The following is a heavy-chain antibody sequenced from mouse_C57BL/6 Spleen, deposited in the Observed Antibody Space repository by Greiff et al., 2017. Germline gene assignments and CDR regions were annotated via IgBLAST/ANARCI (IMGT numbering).Heavy chain of an antibody. J-gene: IGHJ4*01. V-gene: IGHV5-6*01. CDR3: ARPYYYGSSSYAMDY. Sequence: EVQLVESGGDLVKPGGSLKLSCAASGFTFSSYGMSWVRQTPDKRLEWVATISSGGSYTYYPDSLKGRFTISRDNAKNTLYLQMSSLKSEDTAMYYCARPYYYGSSSYAMDYWGQGTSVTVSS. CDR2: ISSGGSYT. D-gene: IGHD1-1*01. CDR1: GFTFSSYG.